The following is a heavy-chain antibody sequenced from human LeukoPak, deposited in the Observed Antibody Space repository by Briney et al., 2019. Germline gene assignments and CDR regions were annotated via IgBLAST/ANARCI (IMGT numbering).Heavy chain of an antibody. CDR3: ARGPVGGTTYNDGDAFDI. V-gene: IGHV4-59*01. D-gene: IGHD1-7*01. CDR2: IYYSGST. CDR1: GGSISSYY. J-gene: IGHJ3*02. Sequence: SETLSLTCTVSGGSISSYYWSWIRQPPGKGLEWIGYIYYSGSTNYNSSLKSRVTISVDTSKNQFSLKLSSVTAADTAVYYCARGPVGGTTYNDGDAFDIWGQGTMVTVSS.